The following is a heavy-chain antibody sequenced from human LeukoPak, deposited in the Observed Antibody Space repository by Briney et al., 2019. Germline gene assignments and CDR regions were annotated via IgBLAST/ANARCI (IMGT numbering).Heavy chain of an antibody. Sequence: PGGSLRLSCATSGFTFSSYGMHWVRQAPGKGLEWVAVIWYDGSNKYYADSVKGRFTISRDNSKNTLYLQLGSLRAEDMAVYYCARMGGFCSGATCYSPYSYYMDVWGKGTTVTVSS. V-gene: IGHV3-33*01. CDR2: IWYDGSNK. CDR3: ARMGGFCSGATCYSPYSYYMDV. D-gene: IGHD2-15*01. J-gene: IGHJ6*03. CDR1: GFTFSSYG.